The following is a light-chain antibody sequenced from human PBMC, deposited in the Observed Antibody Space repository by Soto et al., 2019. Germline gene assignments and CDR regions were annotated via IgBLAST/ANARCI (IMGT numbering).Light chain of an antibody. CDR3: QQTYVAPVT. V-gene: IGKV1-39*01. J-gene: IGKJ4*01. CDR2: ATS. CDR1: QNIKSF. Sequence: DIQMTQSPSSLSASVGERVTITCRASQNIKSFLNWYQQKPGKDPKLLIYATSSVQSGVPARFSGGRSGTDFSLSISSLQTEDFATYYCQQTYVAPVTFGGGTKVE.